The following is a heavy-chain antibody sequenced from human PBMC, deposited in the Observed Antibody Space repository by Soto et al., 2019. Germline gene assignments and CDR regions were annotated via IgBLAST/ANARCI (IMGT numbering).Heavy chain of an antibody. CDR3: ARVTLLGSSSPPPPDY. V-gene: IGHV3-20*04. CDR2: INWNGGST. D-gene: IGHD6-6*01. CDR1: GFTFDDYG. J-gene: IGHJ4*02. Sequence: GGSLRLSCAASGFTFDDYGMSWVRQAPGKGLEWVSGINWNGGSTGYADSVKGRFTISRDNAKNSLYLQMNSLRAEDTAVYYCARVTLLGSSSPPPPDYWGQGTLVTVSS.